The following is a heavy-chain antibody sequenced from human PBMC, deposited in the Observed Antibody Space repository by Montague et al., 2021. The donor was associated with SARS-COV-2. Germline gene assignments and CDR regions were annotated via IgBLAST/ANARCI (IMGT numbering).Heavy chain of an antibody. J-gene: IGHJ6*02. CDR3: ARLVETYYYYYGMDV. D-gene: IGHD4-23*01. Sequence: SETLSLTCTSLVSSITSSGYYCAWIRQRPWNGLYWIGSMYYSGSTYYNPSLKSRVTISVDTSKNQFSLKLSSVTAADTAVYYCARLVETYYYYYGMDVWGQGTTVTVSS. V-gene: IGHV4-39*01. CDR2: MYYSGST. CDR1: VSSITSSGYY.